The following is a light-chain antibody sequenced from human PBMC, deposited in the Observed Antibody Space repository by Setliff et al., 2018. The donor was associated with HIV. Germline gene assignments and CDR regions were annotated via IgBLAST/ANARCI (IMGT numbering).Light chain of an antibody. V-gene: IGLV2-14*02. J-gene: IGLJ1*01. Sequence: QSALAQPASVSGSPGQSITISCTGTSSDVGSYNFVSWYQQHPGKAPKLMIYEVSKRPSGDSDRFSGSKSGNTDTLTISVLQAEDEADYYCSSRTGGSTPYVFGTGTKVTVL. CDR3: SSRTGGSTPYV. CDR1: SSDVGSYNF. CDR2: EVS.